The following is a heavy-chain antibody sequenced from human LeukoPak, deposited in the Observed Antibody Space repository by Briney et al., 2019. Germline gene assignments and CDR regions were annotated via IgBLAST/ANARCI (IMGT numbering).Heavy chain of an antibody. J-gene: IGHJ6*02. CDR2: TYYRSKWYN. D-gene: IGHD6-13*01. CDR3: ARDRSGMDYYYYYGMDV. V-gene: IGHV6-1*01. Sequence: SQALSLTCAISGDSVSSNSAAWTWIRQSPSRGLEWLGRTYYRSKWYNDYAVSVKSRITINPDTSKNQFSLQLNSVTPEDTAVYYCARDRSGMDYYYYYGMDVWGQGTTVTVSS. CDR1: GDSVSSNSAA.